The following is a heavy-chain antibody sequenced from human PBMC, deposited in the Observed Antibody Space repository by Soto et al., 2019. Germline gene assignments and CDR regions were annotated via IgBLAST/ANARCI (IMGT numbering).Heavy chain of an antibody. Sequence: PSETLSLTCAVYGGSFSGYYWSWIRQPPGKGLEWIGEVNHSGSTNYNPSIKSRVTISVDTSKNQFSLKLSSVTAADTSVYYCARLVNCSGGSCYSEFDYWGQGTLVTVSS. CDR1: GGSFSGYY. CDR2: VNHSGST. CDR3: ARLVNCSGGSCYSEFDY. V-gene: IGHV4-34*01. D-gene: IGHD2-15*01. J-gene: IGHJ4*02.